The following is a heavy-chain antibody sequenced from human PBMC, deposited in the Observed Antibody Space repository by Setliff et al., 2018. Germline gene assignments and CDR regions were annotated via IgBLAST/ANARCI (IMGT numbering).Heavy chain of an antibody. D-gene: IGHD2-15*01. CDR1: GDSISRSTYY. CDR2: VDRSGNT. Sequence: SETLSLTCTLSGDSISRSTYYWGWIRQSPGKGLDWIGTVDRSGNTFYNPSLRSRVTMSVDRSRNQFSLTLRTVTAADMAVYYCARGLNTESWTPLYWSPGTLVTVSS. CDR3: ARGLNTESWTPLY. V-gene: IGHV4-39*01. J-gene: IGHJ4*02.